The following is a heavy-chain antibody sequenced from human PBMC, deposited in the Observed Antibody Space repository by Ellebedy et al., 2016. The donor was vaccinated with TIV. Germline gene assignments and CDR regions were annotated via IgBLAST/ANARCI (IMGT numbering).Heavy chain of an antibody. Sequence: SETLSLTXTVSGGSISSSSSYYWAWIRQPPGEGLEWIGSMYYSGKTYYNPSLRSRVTLSIDTSTDQFFLKLYSVIAADTAVYYCARGLYGIGKSLEDSYWYHLDSWGLGTLVAVSS. V-gene: IGHV4-39*07. J-gene: IGHJ4*02. CDR1: GGSISSSSSYY. CDR2: MYYSGKT. D-gene: IGHD1-26*01. CDR3: ARGLYGIGKSLEDSYWYHLDS.